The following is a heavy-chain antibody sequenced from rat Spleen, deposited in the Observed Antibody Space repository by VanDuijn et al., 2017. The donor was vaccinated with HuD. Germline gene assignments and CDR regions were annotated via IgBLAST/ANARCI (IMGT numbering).Heavy chain of an antibody. D-gene: IGHD4-6*01. V-gene: IGHV5-20*01. CDR2: ITNTGGST. Sequence: EVHLVESGGGLVQPGRSLKLSCAASGFTFSNYYMAWVRQAPKKGLEWVATITNTGGSTYYPDSVKGRLTISRDNAKSTLYLQMNSLRSEDTATYYCTRELGYWGQGVMVTVSS. CDR3: TRELGY. CDR1: GFTFSNYY. J-gene: IGHJ2*01.